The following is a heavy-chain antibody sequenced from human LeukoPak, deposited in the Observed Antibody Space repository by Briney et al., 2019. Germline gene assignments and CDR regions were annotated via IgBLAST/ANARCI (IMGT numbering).Heavy chain of an antibody. CDR3: AAERNWNYGSGFDY. V-gene: IGHV1-58*02. D-gene: IGHD1-7*01. Sequence: SVKVSCKASGFTFTSSAMQWVRQARGQSLEWIGWIVVGSGNTNYAQKFQERVTITRDMSTSTAYMELSSLRSEDTAVYYCAAERNWNYGSGFDYWGQGTLVTVSS. J-gene: IGHJ4*02. CDR1: GFTFTSSA. CDR2: IVVGSGNT.